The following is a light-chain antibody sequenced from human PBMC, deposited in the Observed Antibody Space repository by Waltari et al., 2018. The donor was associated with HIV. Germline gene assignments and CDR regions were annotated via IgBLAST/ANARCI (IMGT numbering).Light chain of an antibody. V-gene: IGKV4-1*01. J-gene: IGKJ2*01. CDR2: WAS. CDR3: QQYYSTPYT. CDR1: QSVLYSSNNKNY. Sequence: DIVMTQSPDSLAVSLGERATINCKPSQSVLYSSNNKNYLAWYQQKPGQLPKLLIYWASTRESGVPDRFSGSGSGTDFTLTISSLQAEDVAVYYCQQYYSTPYTFGQGTKLEIK.